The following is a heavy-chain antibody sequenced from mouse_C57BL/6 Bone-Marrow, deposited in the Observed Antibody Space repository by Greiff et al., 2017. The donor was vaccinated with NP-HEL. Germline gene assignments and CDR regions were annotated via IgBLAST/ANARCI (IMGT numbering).Heavy chain of an antibody. Sequence: EVQLVESGGGLVKPGGSLKLSCAASGFTFSSYTMSWVRQTPEKRLDWVATISGGGGNTYYPDSVKGRFTISRDNAKNTLYLQMSSLRSEDTALYYCARRYYFFAYWGQGTLVTVSA. CDR1: GFTFSSYT. CDR3: ARRYYFFAY. J-gene: IGHJ3*01. V-gene: IGHV5-9*01. CDR2: ISGGGGNT. D-gene: IGHD1-1*01.